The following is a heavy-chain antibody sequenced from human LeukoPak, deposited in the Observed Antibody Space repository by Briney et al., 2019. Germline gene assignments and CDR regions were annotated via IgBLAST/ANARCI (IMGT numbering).Heavy chain of an antibody. V-gene: IGHV3-53*05. CDR1: GFTVSSNY. CDR2: IYSGGDT. CDR3: SGEGPKRYCSSTSCYADDP. D-gene: IGHD2-2*01. Sequence: GGSLRLSCAVSGFTVSSNYMSWVRQAPGKGLEWVSVIYSGGDTYYADSVKGRFTISRDNSKNTLYLQMNSLRAEDTAVYYCSGEGPKRYCSSTSCYADDPWGQGTLVTVSS. J-gene: IGHJ5*02.